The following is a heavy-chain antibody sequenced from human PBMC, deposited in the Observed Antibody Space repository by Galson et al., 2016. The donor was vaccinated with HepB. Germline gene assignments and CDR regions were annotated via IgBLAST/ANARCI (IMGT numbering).Heavy chain of an antibody. J-gene: IGHJ2*01. D-gene: IGHD3-22*01. V-gene: IGHV4-59*01. Sequence: SETLSLTCSVSGGSISTYSWSWIRQPPGQGLEWIGYIYNSGTTTYNPPLKSRVSISMITSKNQFSLKLSSVTAADTAVYYCARARYFFASGGYYPLNFDLWGRGTLVTVSS. CDR2: IYNSGTT. CDR1: GGSISTYS. CDR3: ARARYFFASGGYYPLNFDL.